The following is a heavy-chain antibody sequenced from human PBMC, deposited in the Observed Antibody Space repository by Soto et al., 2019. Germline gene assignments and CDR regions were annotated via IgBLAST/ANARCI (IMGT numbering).Heavy chain of an antibody. CDR1: GGSVSRGSYY. Sequence: SSETLSLTCTVSGGSVSRGSYYWSWIRQPPGKGLEWIGYIYYSGSTNYNPSLKSRVTISVDTSKNQFSLKLSSVTAADTAVYYCARVMSRGRIVVVPAAIGGWFDPWGQGTLVTVSS. V-gene: IGHV4-61*01. CDR2: IYYSGST. J-gene: IGHJ5*02. D-gene: IGHD2-2*02. CDR3: ARVMSRGRIVVVPAAIGGWFDP.